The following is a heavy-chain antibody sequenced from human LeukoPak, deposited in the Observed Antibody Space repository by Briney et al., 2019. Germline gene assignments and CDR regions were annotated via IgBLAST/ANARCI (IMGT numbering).Heavy chain of an antibody. J-gene: IGHJ6*02. CDR2: IYYRGRN. Sequence: PSETLSLTCTVSGGSLSSSSYYWGWVRQPPGKGLGWIGRIYYRGRNYYNPSLKSQVTISVATSKTQFCLKRSSVTAADTSVYYCARHNYDSGSYYHYYYYGMDVWGQGTTVTVSS. V-gene: IGHV4-39*01. CDR3: ARHNYDSGSYYHYYYYGMDV. D-gene: IGHD3-10*01. CDR1: GGSLSSSSYY.